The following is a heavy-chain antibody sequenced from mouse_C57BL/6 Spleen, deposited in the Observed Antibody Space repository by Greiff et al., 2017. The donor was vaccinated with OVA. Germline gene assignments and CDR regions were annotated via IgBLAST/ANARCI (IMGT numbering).Heavy chain of an antibody. CDR2: ISYSGST. CDR1: GYSITSGYD. CDR3: ARGGDGYSRGGWYFDV. Sequence: EVQRVESGPGMVKPSQSLSLTCTVTGYSITSGYDWHWIRHFPGNKLEWMGYISYSGSTNYNPSLKSRISITHDTSKNHFFLKLNSVTTEDTATYYCARGGDGYSRGGWYFDVWGTGTTVTVSS. V-gene: IGHV3-1*01. D-gene: IGHD2-3*01. J-gene: IGHJ1*03.